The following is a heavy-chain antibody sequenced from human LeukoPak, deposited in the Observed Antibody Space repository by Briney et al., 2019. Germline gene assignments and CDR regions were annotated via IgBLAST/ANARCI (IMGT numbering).Heavy chain of an antibody. CDR1: GCSISSGSYY. CDR3: AREFFSSGWYGKMDV. CDR2: IYTSGST. D-gene: IGHD6-19*01. Sequence: SETLSLTCTVSGCSISSGSYYWSWIRQPAGKGLEWIGRIYTSGSTNYNPSLKSRVTISVDTSKNQFSLKLSSVTAADTAVYYCAREFFSSGWYGKMDVWGQGTTVTVSS. J-gene: IGHJ6*02. V-gene: IGHV4-61*02.